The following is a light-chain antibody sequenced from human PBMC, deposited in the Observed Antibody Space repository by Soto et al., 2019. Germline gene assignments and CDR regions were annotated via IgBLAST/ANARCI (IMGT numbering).Light chain of an antibody. V-gene: IGKV3-11*01. CDR1: QSVSSY. J-gene: IGKJ1*01. CDR2: DAS. Sequence: EIVLTQSPATLSLSPGERATLSCRASQSVSSYLAWYQQKPGQAPRLLIYDASNRATGIPARFGGSGSGTDFTLTISSLEPEDFAVYYCQQRSNWGWTFGQGTKVEIK. CDR3: QQRSNWGWT.